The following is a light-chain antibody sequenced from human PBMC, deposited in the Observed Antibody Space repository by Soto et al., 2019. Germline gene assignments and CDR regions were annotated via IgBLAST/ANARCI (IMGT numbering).Light chain of an antibody. CDR3: HQSGDSPT. CDR1: QSVSNNY. V-gene: IGKV3-20*01. CDR2: GAS. J-gene: IGKJ1*01. Sequence: EIVLTQSPGTLSLSPGERATLSCRASQSVSNNYLAWYQQKPGQAPRLLIYGASNRATGIPDRFSGSGSGTDFTLTISRLEPEDFAVYYCHQSGDSPTFGQGTKVDIK.